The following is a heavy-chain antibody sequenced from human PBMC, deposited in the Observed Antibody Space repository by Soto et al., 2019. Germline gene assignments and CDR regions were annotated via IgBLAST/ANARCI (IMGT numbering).Heavy chain of an antibody. CDR1: GFTFSSYG. J-gene: IGHJ4*02. CDR2: IWYDGSTK. D-gene: IGHD3-22*01. Sequence: QVQLVESGGGVVQPGRSLRLSCAASGFTFSSYGMHWVRQAPGKGLEWVAVIWYDGSTKYYADSVKGRFTISRDNSKNTLYLQMNSLRAEDTAVYYCARDRDSSLVYWGQGTLVTVSS. V-gene: IGHV3-33*01. CDR3: ARDRDSSLVY.